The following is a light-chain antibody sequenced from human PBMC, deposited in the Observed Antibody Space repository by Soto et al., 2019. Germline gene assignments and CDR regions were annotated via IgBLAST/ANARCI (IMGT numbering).Light chain of an antibody. CDR3: TSYVGSDIWV. J-gene: IGLJ3*02. V-gene: IGLV1-47*01. CDR2: RNN. CDR1: SSNIGSNY. Sequence: QSVLTQPPSASGTPGQRVTISCSGSSSNIGSNYVYWYQQLPGTAPKLLIYRNNQRPSGVPDRFSGSKSGTSASLAISGLRSEDEADYYCTSYVGSDIWVFGGGTKVTVL.